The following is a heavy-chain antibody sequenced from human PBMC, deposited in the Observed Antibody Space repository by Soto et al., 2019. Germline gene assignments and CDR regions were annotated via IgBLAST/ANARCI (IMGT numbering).Heavy chain of an antibody. J-gene: IGHJ6*02. CDR2: ISSSSSYI. CDR1: GFTFSSYS. Sequence: EVQLVESGGGLVKPGGSLRLSCAASGFTFSSYSMNWVRQAPGKGLEWVSSISSSSSYIYYADSVKGRFTISRDNAKNSLYLQMNSLRAEDTAVYYCARDTADTAMVYYYYGMDVWGQGTTVTVSS. V-gene: IGHV3-21*01. CDR3: ARDTADTAMVYYYYGMDV. D-gene: IGHD5-18*01.